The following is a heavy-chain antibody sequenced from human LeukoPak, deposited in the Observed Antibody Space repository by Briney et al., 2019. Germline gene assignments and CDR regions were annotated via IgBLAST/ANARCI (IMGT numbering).Heavy chain of an antibody. V-gene: IGHV4-61*09. CDR2: IHSSGST. D-gene: IGHD3-22*01. CDR3: ARFKWVYYDSSGLDY. J-gene: IGHJ4*02. CDR1: GGSISSGSYC. Sequence: PSETLSLTCTVSGGSISSGSYCWSWIRQPAGKGLEWIGHIHSSGSTNYNPSLKSRVTVSVDTSKNQFSLKLSSVTAADTAVYYCARFKWVYYDSSGLDYWGQGTLVTVSS.